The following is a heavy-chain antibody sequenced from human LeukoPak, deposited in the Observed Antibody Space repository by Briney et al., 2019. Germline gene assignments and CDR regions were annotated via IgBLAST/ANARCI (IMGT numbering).Heavy chain of an antibody. CDR2: IYHSGST. CDR3: ARDSDLTFDP. CDR1: GGSISSGGYS. V-gene: IGHV4-30-2*01. Sequence: SETLSLTCAVSGGSISSGGYSWSWIRQPPGKGLEWIGYIYHSGSTYYNPSLKSRVTISVDRSKNQFSLKLSSVTAADTAVYYCARDSDLTFDPWGQGTLVTVSS. J-gene: IGHJ5*02.